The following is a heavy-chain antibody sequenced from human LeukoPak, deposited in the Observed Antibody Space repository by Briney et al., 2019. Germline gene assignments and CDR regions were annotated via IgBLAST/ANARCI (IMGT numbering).Heavy chain of an antibody. J-gene: IGHJ5*02. CDR3: ARGKRYFDWLLFGSWFDP. V-gene: IGHV4-34*01. Sequence: SETLSLTCAVYSGSFSGYYWSWIRQPPGKGLEWIGEINHSGSTNYNPSLKSRVTISVDTSKNQFSLKLSSVTAADTAVYYCARGKRYFDWLLFGSWFDPWGQGTLVTVSS. CDR1: SGSFSGYY. CDR2: INHSGST. D-gene: IGHD3-9*01.